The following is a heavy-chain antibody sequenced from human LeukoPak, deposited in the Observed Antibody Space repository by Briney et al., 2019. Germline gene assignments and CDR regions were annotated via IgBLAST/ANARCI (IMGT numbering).Heavy chain of an antibody. CDR3: AKDHLTGDPGWYFDL. V-gene: IGHV3-23*01. D-gene: IGHD7-27*01. J-gene: IGHJ2*01. Sequence: GGSLRLSCAASGFTFRIYAMSWVRQAPGRGLEWVSTISGSGESTYYADSVKGRFTFSRDNSKNTLYLQMNSLRAEDTAVYYCAKDHLTGDPGWYFDLWGRGALVTVSS. CDR2: ISGSGEST. CDR1: GFTFRIYA.